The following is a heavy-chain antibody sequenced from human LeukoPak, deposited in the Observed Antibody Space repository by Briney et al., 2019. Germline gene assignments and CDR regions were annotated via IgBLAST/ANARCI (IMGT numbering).Heavy chain of an antibody. Sequence: SETLSLTCAVYGGSFSGYYWSWIRQPPGKGLEWIGEINHSGSTNYNPSLKSRVTISVDTSKKQFSLKLSSETAADTAVSYAATSLWFGVFDTWGEGTLVTVSS. V-gene: IGHV4-34*01. D-gene: IGHD3-10*01. J-gene: IGHJ5*02. CDR3: ATSLWFGVFDT. CDR2: INHSGST. CDR1: GGSFSGYY.